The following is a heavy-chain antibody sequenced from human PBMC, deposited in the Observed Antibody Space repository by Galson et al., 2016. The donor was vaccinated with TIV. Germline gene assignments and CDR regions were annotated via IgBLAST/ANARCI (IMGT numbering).Heavy chain of an antibody. CDR3: ARERDSGYAYYFDF. CDR2: IYPVDSDT. D-gene: IGHD6-25*01. J-gene: IGHJ4*02. Sequence: QSGAEVKEPGESLKISCKGSGYRLSNYWIAWVRQMPGKGLEWMGVIYPVDSDTRYSPSFQGQVTISADKSISTAYLQWNSLKASDSAIYYCARERDSGYAYYFDFWGQGTLVTVSS. CDR1: GYRLSNYW. V-gene: IGHV5-51*03.